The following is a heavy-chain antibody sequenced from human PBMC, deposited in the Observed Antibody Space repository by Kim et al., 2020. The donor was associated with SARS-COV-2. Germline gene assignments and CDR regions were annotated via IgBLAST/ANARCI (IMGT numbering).Heavy chain of an antibody. CDR3: AREVITGTTVSGY. CDR1: GFTVSSNY. J-gene: IGHJ4*02. V-gene: IGHV3-66*01. CDR2: IYSGGST. Sequence: GGSLRLSCAASGFTVSSNYMSWVRQAPGKGLEWVSVIYSGGSTYYADSVKGRFTISRDNSKNTLYLQMNSLRAEDTAVYYCAREVITGTTVSGYWGQGTLVTVSS. D-gene: IGHD1-7*01.